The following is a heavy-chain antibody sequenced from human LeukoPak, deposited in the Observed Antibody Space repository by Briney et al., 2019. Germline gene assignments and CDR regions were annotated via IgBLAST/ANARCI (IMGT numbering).Heavy chain of an antibody. CDR2: IYYSGNT. CDR1: GVSISSSNSY. V-gene: IGHV4-39*02. CDR3: ARLGHWTGGSCCQYYYMDV. J-gene: IGHJ6*03. D-gene: IGHD2-15*01. Sequence: SETLSLTCTVSGVSISSSNSYWGWIRQPPGKGLEWIGSIYYSGNTYYNASLKSQVSISIDTPKNHFSLRLTSVTATDTAWYYCARLGHWTGGSCCQYYYMDVWGKGTMVTISS.